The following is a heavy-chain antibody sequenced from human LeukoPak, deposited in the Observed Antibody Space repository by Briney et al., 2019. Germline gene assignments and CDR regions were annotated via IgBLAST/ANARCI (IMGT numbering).Heavy chain of an antibody. J-gene: IGHJ4*02. CDR3: AGLNKPYDFWSGYHQSDFDY. CDR2: IYYSGST. CDR1: GGSISSSSYY. D-gene: IGHD3-3*01. Sequence: SETLSLTCTVSGGSISSSSYYWGWIRQPPGKGLEWIGSIYYSGSTYYNPSLESRVTISVDTSKNQFSLKLSSVTAADTAVYYCAGLNKPYDFWSGYHQSDFDYWGQGTLVTVSS. V-gene: IGHV4-39*01.